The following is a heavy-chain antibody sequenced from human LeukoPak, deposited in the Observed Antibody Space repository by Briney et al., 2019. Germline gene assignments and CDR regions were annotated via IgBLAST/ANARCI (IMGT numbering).Heavy chain of an antibody. CDR1: GGSISSSSYY. CDR3: ASHGIAAAGTDY. CDR2: IYYSGSA. J-gene: IGHJ4*02. D-gene: IGHD6-13*01. Sequence: SETLSLTCTVSGGSISSSSYYWGWIRQPPGKVLEWIGSIYYSGSAYYNPSLKSRVTISVDTPKNQFSLKLSSVTAADTAVYYCASHGIAAAGTDYWGQGTLVTVSS. V-gene: IGHV4-39*01.